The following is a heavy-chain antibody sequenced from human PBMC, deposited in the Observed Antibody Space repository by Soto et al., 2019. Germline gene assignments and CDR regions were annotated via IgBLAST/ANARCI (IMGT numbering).Heavy chain of an antibody. V-gene: IGHV3-11*01. CDR1: GITFTDYY. Sequence: QVQLVESGGGLVKPGGCLRISCAASGITFTDYYMSWIRQAPGKGLELVSYISSSGSTIYYADSVKGRFTISRDNAKNSLYLQMNSLRAEDTAVYYCARGSSSWYGHGYSSQEVDVWGQGTTVTVSS. CDR2: ISSSGSTI. D-gene: IGHD6-13*01. J-gene: IGHJ6*02. CDR3: ARGSSSWYGHGYSSQEVDV.